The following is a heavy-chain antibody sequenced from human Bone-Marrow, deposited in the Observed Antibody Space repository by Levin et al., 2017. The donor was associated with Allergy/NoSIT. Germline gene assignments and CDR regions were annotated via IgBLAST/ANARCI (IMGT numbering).Heavy chain of an antibody. CDR1: GGSFSGYY. CDR3: ARREDSSSWYSFDY. V-gene: IGHV4-34*01. Sequence: SETLSLTCAVYGGSFSGYYWSWIRQPPGKGLEWIGEINHSGSTNYNPSLKSRVTISVDTSKNQFSLKLSSVTAADTAVYYCARREDSSSWYSFDYWGQGTLVTVSS. CDR2: INHSGST. J-gene: IGHJ4*02. D-gene: IGHD6-13*01.